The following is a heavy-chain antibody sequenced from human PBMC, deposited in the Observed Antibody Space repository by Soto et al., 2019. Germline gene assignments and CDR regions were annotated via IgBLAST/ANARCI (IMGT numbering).Heavy chain of an antibody. Sequence: EVQLLESGGGLVQPGGSLRLSCAASGFTFSSYAMSWVRQAPGKGLEWVSAISGSGGSTYYADSVKGRFTISRDNSKNTLYLQMNSLRAEDTAVYYCARDMDVSSSWGEERYYFDYWGQGTLVTVSS. V-gene: IGHV3-23*01. D-gene: IGHD6-13*01. CDR3: ARDMDVSSSWGEERYYFDY. CDR1: GFTFSSYA. J-gene: IGHJ4*02. CDR2: ISGSGGST.